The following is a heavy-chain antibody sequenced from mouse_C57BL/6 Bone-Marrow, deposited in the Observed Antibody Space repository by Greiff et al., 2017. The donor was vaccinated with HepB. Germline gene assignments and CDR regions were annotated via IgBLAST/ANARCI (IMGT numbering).Heavy chain of an antibody. D-gene: IGHD1-1*01. CDR1: GYTFTSYG. J-gene: IGHJ3*01. CDR2: IYPRSGNT. Sequence: VKLVESGAELARPGASVKLSCKASGYTFTSYGISWVKQRTGQGLEWIGEIYPRSGNTYYNEKFKGKATLTADKSSSTAYMELRSLTSEDSAVYFCASSIYYYGSSYVRFAYWGQGTLVTVSA. V-gene: IGHV1-81*01. CDR3: ASSIYYYGSSYVRFAY.